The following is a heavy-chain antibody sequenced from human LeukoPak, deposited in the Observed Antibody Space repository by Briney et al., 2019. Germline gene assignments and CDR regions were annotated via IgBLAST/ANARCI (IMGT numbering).Heavy chain of an antibody. CDR3: ARVGNGDYRYYFYMDV. J-gene: IGHJ6*03. Sequence: PGGSLRLSCAASGFTFSSYWMSWVRQAPGKGLEWVANIKQDGSEKYYVDSVKGRFTISRDNAKNSLYLQMNSLRAEDTAVYYCARVGNGDYRYYFYMDVWGKGTTVTISS. D-gene: IGHD4-17*01. CDR1: GFTFSSYW. CDR2: IKQDGSEK. V-gene: IGHV3-7*03.